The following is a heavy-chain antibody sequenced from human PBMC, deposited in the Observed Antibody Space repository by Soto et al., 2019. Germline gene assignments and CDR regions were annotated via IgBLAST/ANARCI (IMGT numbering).Heavy chain of an antibody. D-gene: IGHD2-15*01. Sequence: ASVKVSCKASGYTFTSYGIRWVRQAPGQGLEWMGWISAYNGNTNYAQKLQGRVTMTTDTSTSTAYMELRSLRSDDTAVYYCARDSCTGGSCYLANGMDVWGLGTTVTVSS. CDR1: GYTFTSYG. CDR3: ARDSCTGGSCYLANGMDV. J-gene: IGHJ6*02. CDR2: ISAYNGNT. V-gene: IGHV1-18*04.